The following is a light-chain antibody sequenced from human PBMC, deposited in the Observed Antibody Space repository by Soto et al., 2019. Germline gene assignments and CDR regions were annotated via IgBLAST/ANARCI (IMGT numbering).Light chain of an antibody. Sequence: DIQMTQSPSSLSASVGDRVTITCRASQSISNYLNWYQQSPGKGPKLLIYAASSLYIGVPSRFSGSGSGTDFTLTISSLQPEDFATYYCQQSDAPPLTFGGGTRGEIK. CDR3: QQSDAPPLT. CDR2: AAS. V-gene: IGKV1-39*01. J-gene: IGKJ4*01. CDR1: QSISNY.